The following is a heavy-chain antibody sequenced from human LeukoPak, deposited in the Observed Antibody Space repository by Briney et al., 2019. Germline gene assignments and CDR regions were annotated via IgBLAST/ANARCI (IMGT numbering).Heavy chain of an antibody. D-gene: IGHD2-15*01. Sequence: GGSLRLSCAASGFTFNSYSMHWVRQAPGKGLEWVTAISDDETYKFYADSVKGRFTISRDNSKNTLYLQMNSLRAEDTAVYYCAKLTPNTGWFDPWGQGTLVTVSS. J-gene: IGHJ5*02. CDR3: AKLTPNTGWFDP. CDR1: GFTFNSYS. CDR2: ISDDETYK. V-gene: IGHV3-30-3*02.